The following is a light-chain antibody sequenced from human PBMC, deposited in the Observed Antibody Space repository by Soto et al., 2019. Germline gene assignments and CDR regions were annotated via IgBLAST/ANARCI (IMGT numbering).Light chain of an antibody. V-gene: IGKV3-15*01. J-gene: IGKJ1*01. Sequence: EIVMTQSPATLSVSPGDRATLSCRASQSVSSNLAWYQQKPGQAPRLLIYGASTWATGIPARFSGSGSGTEFTLTISSLQSEDFAVYYCQQYNNWPPTWTFGQGTKVEIK. CDR3: QQYNNWPPTWT. CDR2: GAS. CDR1: QSVSSN.